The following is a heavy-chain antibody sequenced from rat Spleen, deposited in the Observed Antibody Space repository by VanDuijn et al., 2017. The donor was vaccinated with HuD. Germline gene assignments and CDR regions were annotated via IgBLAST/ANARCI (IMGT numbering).Heavy chain of an antibody. Sequence: EVQLVESGGGLVQPGRSLKLTCEASGFTFNNYWMTWIRQAPGKGLEWVASISYDGSSTYYRDSVKGRFTISRDNAKSTLSLQMDSLRSEDTATYYCARRLYDYFDYWGQGVMVTVSS. J-gene: IGHJ2*01. CDR1: GFTFNNYW. CDR2: ISYDGSST. CDR3: ARRLYDYFDY. D-gene: IGHD1-2*01. V-gene: IGHV5-31*01.